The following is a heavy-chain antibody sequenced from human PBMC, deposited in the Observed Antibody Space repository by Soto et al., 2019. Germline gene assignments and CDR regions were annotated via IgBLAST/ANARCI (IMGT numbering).Heavy chain of an antibody. CDR3: AKSRSGSYYYYYGMDV. D-gene: IGHD1-26*01. CDR2: ISWDGGST. J-gene: IGHJ6*02. Sequence: GGSLRLYCAASGFTFDDYAMHWVRQAPGKGLEWVSLISWDGGSTYYADSVKGRFTISRDNSKNSLYLQMNSLRAEDTALYYCAKSRSGSYYYYYGMDVWVQGTTVTVSS. V-gene: IGHV3-43D*03. CDR1: GFTFDDYA.